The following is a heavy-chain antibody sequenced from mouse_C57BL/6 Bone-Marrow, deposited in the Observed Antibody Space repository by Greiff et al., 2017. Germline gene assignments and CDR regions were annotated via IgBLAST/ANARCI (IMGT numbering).Heavy chain of an antibody. J-gene: IGHJ2*01. D-gene: IGHD1-1*01. CDR3: ARWLITTVVASYYFDY. CDR2: IHPNSGST. V-gene: IGHV1-64*01. CDR1: GYTFTSYW. Sequence: VQLQQPGAELVKPGASVKLSCKASGYTFTSYWMHWVKQRPGQGLEWIGMIHPNSGSTNYNEKFKSKATLTVDKSSSTAYMQLSSLTSEDSAVYYCARWLITTVVASYYFDYWGQGTTLTVSS.